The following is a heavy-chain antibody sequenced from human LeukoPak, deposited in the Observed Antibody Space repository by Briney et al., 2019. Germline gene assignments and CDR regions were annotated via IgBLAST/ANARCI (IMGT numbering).Heavy chain of an antibody. CDR2: IIPILGIA. Sequence: SVKVSCKASGGTFGSYAISWVRQAPGQGLEWMGRIIPILGIANYAQKFQGRVTITADKSTSTAYMELSSLRSEDTAVYYCARWPPYSSGWYGYYYGMDVWGQGTTVTVSS. CDR3: ARWPPYSSGWYGYYYGMDV. CDR1: GGTFGSYA. D-gene: IGHD6-19*01. J-gene: IGHJ6*02. V-gene: IGHV1-69*04.